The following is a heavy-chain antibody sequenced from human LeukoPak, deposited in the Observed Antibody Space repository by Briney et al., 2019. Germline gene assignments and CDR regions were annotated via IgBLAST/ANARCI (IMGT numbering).Heavy chain of an antibody. CDR2: IIPIFGTA. CDR1: GGTFSSYA. D-gene: IGHD6-13*01. Sequence: GASVKVSCKASGGTFSSYAISWVRQAPGQGLEWMGGIIPIFGTANYAQKFQGRVTITADKSTSTAYMELSSLRSEDTAVYYCARAYSSSWYWNWFDPWGQGTLVTVSS. CDR3: ARAYSSSWYWNWFDP. J-gene: IGHJ5*02. V-gene: IGHV1-69*06.